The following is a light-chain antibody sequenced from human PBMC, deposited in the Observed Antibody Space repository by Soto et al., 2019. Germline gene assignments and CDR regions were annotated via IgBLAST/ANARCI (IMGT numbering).Light chain of an antibody. CDR1: QSVSSH. CDR3: QQRSNWPPIT. J-gene: IGKJ5*01. Sequence: EIVLTQSPATLSLSPGVRATLTCRASQSVSSHLAWFQQRPVQAPRLLIYDASNRATGIPDRCSGSGSETDFTLTISSLEPEDFAVYYCQQRSNWPPITFGQGTRLEIK. V-gene: IGKV3-11*01. CDR2: DAS.